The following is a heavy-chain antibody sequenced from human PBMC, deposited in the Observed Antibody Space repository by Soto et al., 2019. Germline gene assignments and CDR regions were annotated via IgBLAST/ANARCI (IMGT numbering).Heavy chain of an antibody. CDR3: ATGVLY. Sequence: QVQLQESGPGLVKPSQTLSLTCTVSGGSISSGGYFWSWIRQPPGKGLEWIGNIFYSGTTYYNPSLKSPFTISVDTSKNQFSLQLSSVTASATAVYFCATGVLYWGQVTLVTLSS. V-gene: IGHV4-31*01. J-gene: IGHJ4*02. CDR1: GGSISSGGYF. CDR2: IFYSGTT. D-gene: IGHD2-8*01.